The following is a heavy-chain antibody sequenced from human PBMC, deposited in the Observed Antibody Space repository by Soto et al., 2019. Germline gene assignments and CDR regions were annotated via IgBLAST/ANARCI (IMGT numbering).Heavy chain of an antibody. V-gene: IGHV4-39*01. CDR3: ARLTIPYSSGWYRRFDY. Sequence: QLQLQESGPGLVKPSETLSLTCTVSGGSISSSSYYWGWIRQPPGKGLEWIGSIYYSGSTYYNPSLKSRVTISVDTSKNQFSLKLSSVTAADTAVYYCARLTIPYSSGWYRRFDYWGQGTLVTVSS. CDR2: IYYSGST. D-gene: IGHD6-19*01. J-gene: IGHJ4*02. CDR1: GGSISSSSYY.